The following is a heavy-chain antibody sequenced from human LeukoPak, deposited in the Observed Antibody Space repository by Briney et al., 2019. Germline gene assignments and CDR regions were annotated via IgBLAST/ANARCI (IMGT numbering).Heavy chain of an antibody. CDR2: ISKDGSNE. CDR3: AKHSSGITVAGTIQY. CDR1: ELTFNNYG. J-gene: IGHJ4*02. V-gene: IGHV3-30*18. Sequence: GGSLRLSCAASELTFNNYGMHWVRQAPGKGLEWVALISKDGSNEYYADSVKGRFTISRDNSKNTLDLQMSSLRADDTAVYYCAKHSSGITVAGTIQYWGQGTLVTVSS. D-gene: IGHD6-19*01.